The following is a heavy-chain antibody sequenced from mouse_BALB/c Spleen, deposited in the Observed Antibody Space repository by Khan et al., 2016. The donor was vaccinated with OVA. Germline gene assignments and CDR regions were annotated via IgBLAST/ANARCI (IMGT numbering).Heavy chain of an antibody. CDR1: GYIFTSYW. J-gene: IGHJ2*01. D-gene: IGHD3-2*02. CDR2: IYPGTDNT. V-gene: IGHV1S132*01. CDR3: AREEALYYFDY. Sequence: LEVSGAELVRPGASVKLSCKTSGYIFTSYWIHWVKQRSGQGLEWIARIYPGTDNTYYNENLKDKATLTADKSSSTAYMQHSSLNSEDSAVYFCAREEALYYFDYWGQGTTLSVSS.